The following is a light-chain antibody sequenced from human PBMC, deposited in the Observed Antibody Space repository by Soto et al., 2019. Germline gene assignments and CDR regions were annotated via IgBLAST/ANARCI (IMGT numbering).Light chain of an antibody. Sequence: EIVLTQSPGTLSLSPGERATFSCRASQSVNSDYLAWYQQRPGLAPRLLIYGTSNRSTGIPDSFSGSGSGTDFTHTIMTLGSEDFAVYYCQRYGSSPMYAFGQGTKLEIK. J-gene: IGKJ2*01. CDR1: QSVNSDY. CDR3: QRYGSSPMYA. V-gene: IGKV3-20*01. CDR2: GTS.